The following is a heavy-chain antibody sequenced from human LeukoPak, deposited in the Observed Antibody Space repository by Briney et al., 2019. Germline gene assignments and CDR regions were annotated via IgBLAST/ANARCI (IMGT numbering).Heavy chain of an antibody. J-gene: IGHJ6*02. CDR3: ARGNYYDSSGGYGMDV. V-gene: IGHV4-59*01. CDR2: IYNSGIT. CDR1: GGSISSYW. Sequence: SETLSLTCTVSGGSISSYWWSWIRQPPGKGLDWIGYIYNSGITKYNPSLKSRVTISVDTSKNQFSLKLSSVTAADTAVYYCARGNYYDSSGGYGMDVWGQGPRSPSP. D-gene: IGHD3-22*01.